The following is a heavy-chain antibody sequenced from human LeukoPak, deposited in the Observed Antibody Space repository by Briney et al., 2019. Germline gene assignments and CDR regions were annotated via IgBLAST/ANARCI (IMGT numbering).Heavy chain of an antibody. V-gene: IGHV4-34*01. J-gene: IGHJ3*02. CDR1: GGSFSGYY. D-gene: IGHD5-18*01. CDR3: ARGLGYSYAEGDAFDI. CDR2: INHSGST. Sequence: PSETLSLTCAVYGGSFSGYYWSWIRQPPGKGLEWIGGINHSGSTNYNPSLKSRVTISVDTSKNQFSLKLSSVTAADTAVYYCARGLGYSYAEGDAFDIWGQGTMVTVSS.